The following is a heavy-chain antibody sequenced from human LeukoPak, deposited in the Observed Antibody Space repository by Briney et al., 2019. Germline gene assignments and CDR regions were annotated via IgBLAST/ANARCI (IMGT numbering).Heavy chain of an antibody. D-gene: IGHD2-2*01. CDR2: IYYSGST. J-gene: IGHJ5*02. Sequence: SETLSLTCTVSGGSISSSSYYWGWIRQPPGKGLEWIGSIYYSGSTYYNPSLKSRVTISVDTSKNQFSLKLSSVTAADTAVYYCARATHEDIVVVPAAKGENWFDPWGQGTLVTVSS. V-gene: IGHV4-39*07. CDR3: ARATHEDIVVVPAAKGENWFDP. CDR1: GGSISSSSYY.